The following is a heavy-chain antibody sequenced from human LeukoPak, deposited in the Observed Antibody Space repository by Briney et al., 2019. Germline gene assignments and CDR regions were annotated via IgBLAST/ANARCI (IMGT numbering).Heavy chain of an antibody. Sequence: SETLSLTFTVSGGSISSSSYYWGWISQPPGKGLEWSGSIYYSGSTYYNPSLKNRVTISVDTSKNQSSQTLSSVTAADTLVYYCVRRVVVILDNVFDYWGQGTLVTVSS. CDR2: IYYSGST. CDR3: VRRVVVILDNVFDY. CDR1: GGSISSSSYY. D-gene: IGHD3-22*01. J-gene: IGHJ4*02. V-gene: IGHV4-39*01.